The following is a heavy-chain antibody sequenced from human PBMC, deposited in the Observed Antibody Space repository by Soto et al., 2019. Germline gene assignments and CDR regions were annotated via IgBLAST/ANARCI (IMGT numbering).Heavy chain of an antibody. D-gene: IGHD3-9*01. CDR3: VRPDSTGYYSH. J-gene: IGHJ4*02. CDR1: GNIFTNYW. V-gene: IGHV5-51*01. Sequence: PXESLKVSCKCSGNIFTNYWIGWVRQIPGKGLEWMGIINPADSDTRYSPSFQGQVTVSVDKSISTAYLHRGSLKASDTAMYYCVRPDSTGYYSHWGQGTPVTVSS. CDR2: INPADSDT.